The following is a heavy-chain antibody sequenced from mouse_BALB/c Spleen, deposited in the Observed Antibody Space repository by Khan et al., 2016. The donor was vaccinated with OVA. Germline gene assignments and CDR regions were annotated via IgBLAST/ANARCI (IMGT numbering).Heavy chain of an antibody. J-gene: IGHJ4*01. CDR2: IWSDGST. Sequence: QIQLVQSGPGLVAPSQSLSITCTISGFSLTNYGVHWVRQPPGKGLVWLVVIWSDGSTTYNSDLKSRLTISKDNSKSQVFLKMNSLQTDDTAMYFCARQPYYHYNIMDYWGQGTSVTVSS. CDR1: GFSLTNYG. V-gene: IGHV2-6-1*01. CDR3: ARQPYYHYNIMDY. D-gene: IGHD2-10*01.